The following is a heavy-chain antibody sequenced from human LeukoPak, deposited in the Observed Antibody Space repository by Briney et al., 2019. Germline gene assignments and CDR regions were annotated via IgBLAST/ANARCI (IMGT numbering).Heavy chain of an antibody. J-gene: IGHJ5*02. Sequence: SETQSLTCAVYGGSFSGYYWSWIRQPPGKGLEWIGEINHSGSTNYNPSLKSRVTISVDTSKNQFSLKLSSVTAADTAVYYCARQSGSGSYGIDPWGQGTLVTVSS. V-gene: IGHV4-34*01. CDR2: INHSGST. D-gene: IGHD3-10*01. CDR1: GGSFSGYY. CDR3: ARQSGSGSYGIDP.